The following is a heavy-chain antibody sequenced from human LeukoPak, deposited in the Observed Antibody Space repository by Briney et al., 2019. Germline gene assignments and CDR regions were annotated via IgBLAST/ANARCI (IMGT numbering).Heavy chain of an antibody. CDR3: AGSSSPGVFDL. D-gene: IGHD6-6*01. V-gene: IGHV4-30-4*07. CDR1: GGSISSGGFS. CDR2: IYYSGNT. Sequence: PSETLSLTCAVSGGSISSGGFSWSWIRQPPGKGLEWIGYIYYSGNTYNNPSLTSRITISIDTSRDQFSLKLSSVTAADTAVYYCAGSSSPGVFDLWGQGTLVTVSS. J-gene: IGHJ4*02.